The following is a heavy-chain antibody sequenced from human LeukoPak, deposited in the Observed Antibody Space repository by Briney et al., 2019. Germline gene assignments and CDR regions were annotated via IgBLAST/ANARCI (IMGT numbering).Heavy chain of an antibody. CDR1: GFTFSIYW. V-gene: IGHV3-74*01. CDR2: INSDGSST. CDR3: ARAGVRGVISWFDP. J-gene: IGHJ5*02. Sequence: GGSLRLSCAASGFTFSIYWMHWVRQAPGKGLVWVSRINSDGSSTSYADSVKGRFTISRDNAKNTLYLQMNSLRAEDTAVYYCARAGVRGVISWFDPWGQGTLVTVSS. D-gene: IGHD3-10*01.